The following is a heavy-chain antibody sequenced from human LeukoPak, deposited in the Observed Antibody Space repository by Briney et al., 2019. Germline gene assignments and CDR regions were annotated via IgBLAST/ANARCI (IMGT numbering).Heavy chain of an antibody. D-gene: IGHD2-2*01. CDR3: ARHLYCSSTSCPNWFDP. Sequence: SETLSLTCTVSGGSISSSSNYWGWIRQPPGKGLEWIGTIYYSGSTYYNPSLKSRVTISVDTSKNQFSLKLSSVTAADTAVYYCARHLYCSSTSCPNWFDPWGQGTLVTVSS. CDR1: GGSISSSSNY. CDR2: IYYSGST. V-gene: IGHV4-39*01. J-gene: IGHJ5*02.